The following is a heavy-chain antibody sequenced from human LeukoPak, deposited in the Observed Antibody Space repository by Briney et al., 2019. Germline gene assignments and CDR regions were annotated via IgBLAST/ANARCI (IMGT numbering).Heavy chain of an antibody. CDR2: IIPIFGTA. CDR1: GYTFTDYY. J-gene: IGHJ4*02. D-gene: IGHD2-2*01. V-gene: IGHV1-69*13. CDR3: ARDRCSSTSCSLN. Sequence: SVKVSCKASGYTFTDYYIHWVRQAPGQGLEWMGGIIPIFGTANYAQKFQGRVTITADESTSTAYMELSSLRSEDTAVYYCARDRCSSTSCSLNWGQGTLVTVSS.